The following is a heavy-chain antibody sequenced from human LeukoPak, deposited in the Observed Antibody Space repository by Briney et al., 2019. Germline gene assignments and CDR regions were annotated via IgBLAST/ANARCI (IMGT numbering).Heavy chain of an antibody. D-gene: IGHD3-22*01. CDR1: GGSISSYY. Sequence: PSETLSLTCTVSGGSISSYYWSWIRQPPGKGLVWIGYIYYSGSTNYNPSLKSRVTISVDTSKNQFSLKLSSVTAADTAVYYCARLSYYYDSSGYFYFEYWGQGTLVTVSS. CDR3: ARLSYYYDSSGYFYFEY. CDR2: IYYSGST. V-gene: IGHV4-59*08. J-gene: IGHJ4*02.